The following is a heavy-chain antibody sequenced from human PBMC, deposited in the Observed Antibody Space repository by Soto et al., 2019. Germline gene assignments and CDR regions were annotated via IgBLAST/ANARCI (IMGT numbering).Heavy chain of an antibody. CDR1: GYIFTTYY. CDR3: ARDVEDGGSHWFDP. CDR2: INPRGGST. D-gene: IGHD1-26*01. V-gene: IGHV1-46*01. Sequence: QVQLVQSGAEVKKPGASVTVSCKASGYIFTTYYIHWVRQAPGQGLEWMGLINPRGGSTRYAQNFQGRLTMTRDTSSSTVYMELNSLTFEDTAAYYCARDVEDGGSHWFDPWGQGSLVTVSS. J-gene: IGHJ5*02.